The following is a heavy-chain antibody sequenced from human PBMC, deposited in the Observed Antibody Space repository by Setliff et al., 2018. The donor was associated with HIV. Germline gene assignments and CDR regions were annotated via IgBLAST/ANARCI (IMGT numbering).Heavy chain of an antibody. D-gene: IGHD3-10*01. J-gene: IGHJ6*03. CDR3: ARGSGSTPPNYYYYYYMDV. CDR1: GYSLSTYA. CDR2: INPSGGST. Sequence: ASVKVSCKASGYSLSTYAISWVRQAPGQGLEWMGIINPSGGSTSYAQKFQGRVTMTRDTSTSTVYMELSSLRSEDTAVYYCARGSGSTPPNYYYYYYMDVWGKGTTVTVSS. V-gene: IGHV1-46*03.